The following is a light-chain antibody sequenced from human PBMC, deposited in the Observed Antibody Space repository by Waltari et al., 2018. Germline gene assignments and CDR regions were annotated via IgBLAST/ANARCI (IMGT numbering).Light chain of an antibody. CDR2: VNSDGSH. Sequence: QLVLTQSPSASASLGASVKLTCILSSGYSSYTIACHRQKSEKGPRNVMKVNSDGSHTKGDGFPDRFSGSSSGAGRYLTISSLQSEDEGDYYCQTWGTGIHVVFGGGTKLTVL. J-gene: IGLJ2*01. CDR3: QTWGTGIHVV. V-gene: IGLV4-69*01. CDR1: SGYSSYT.